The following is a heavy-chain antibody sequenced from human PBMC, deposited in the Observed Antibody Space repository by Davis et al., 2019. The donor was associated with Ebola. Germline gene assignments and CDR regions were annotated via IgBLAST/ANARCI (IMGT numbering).Heavy chain of an antibody. Sequence: GGSLRLSCAASGFTLSIYTMNWVRQAPGKGLEWVANIKQDGSEKFYVDSLKGRFTISRDNAKNSLYLQMNSLGDEDTAVYYCVREWFGETDWGQGTLVTVSS. CDR1: GFTLSIYT. CDR2: IKQDGSEK. J-gene: IGHJ4*02. CDR3: VREWFGETD. D-gene: IGHD3-10*01. V-gene: IGHV3-7*01.